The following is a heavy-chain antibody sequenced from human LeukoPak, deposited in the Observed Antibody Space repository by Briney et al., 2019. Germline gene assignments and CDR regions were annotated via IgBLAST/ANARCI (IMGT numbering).Heavy chain of an antibody. D-gene: IGHD5-12*01. CDR3: ARDGGVSGYDLLDY. CDR2: INQDGSEK. V-gene: IGHV3-7*01. J-gene: IGHJ4*02. Sequence: GGSLRLSCAASGLTFSSLWMTWVRQAPGKGLEWVDNINQDGSEKYFVDSVKGRFTISRDNAKNSVFLQMNSLTVEDTAVYYCARDGGVSGYDLLDYWGQGTLVTVSS. CDR1: GLTFSSLW.